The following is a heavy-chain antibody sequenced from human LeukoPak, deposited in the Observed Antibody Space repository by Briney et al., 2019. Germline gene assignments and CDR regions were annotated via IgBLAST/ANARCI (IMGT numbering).Heavy chain of an antibody. D-gene: IGHD2-15*01. J-gene: IGHJ4*02. CDR2: IYYSGST. V-gene: IGHV4-59*01. CDR3: ARDSGSNFDY. CDR1: GGSISGYY. Sequence: KPSGTLSLTCTVSGGSISGYYWNWVRQPPGKGLEWIGYIYYSGSTNYNPSLKSRVTMSLDTSKNQFSLKLSSVTAADTAVYHCARDSGSNFDYWGQGTLVTVSS.